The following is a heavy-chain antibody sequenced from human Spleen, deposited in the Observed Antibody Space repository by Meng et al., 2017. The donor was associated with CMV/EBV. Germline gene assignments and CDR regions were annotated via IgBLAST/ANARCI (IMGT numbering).Heavy chain of an antibody. CDR2: IYYSGDT. CDR3: ARSVGCSSTYCYTYTSSWYPDY. Sequence: YYWTWIRQRPGKGLEWIGYIYYSGDTNYNPSLQRRVTISVDTSKNQFSLKLSSVTAADTAMYYCARSVGCSSTYCYTYTSSWYPDYWGQGTLVTVSS. J-gene: IGHJ4*02. CDR1: YY. V-gene: IGHV4-31*02. D-gene: IGHD6-13*01.